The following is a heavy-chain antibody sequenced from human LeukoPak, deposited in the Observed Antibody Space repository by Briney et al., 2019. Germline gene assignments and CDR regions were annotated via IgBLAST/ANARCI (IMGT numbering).Heavy chain of an antibody. D-gene: IGHD6-6*01. V-gene: IGHV3-73*01. CDR2: IRNKANSYAT. CDR1: GFTFSGSA. CDR3: TRYSSSDNWFDP. J-gene: IGHJ5*02. Sequence: GGSLRLSCAASGFTFSGSAMHWVRQASGKGLEWVGRIRNKANSYATAYTASVKGRFTISRDDSKNTAYLQMNSLKTEDTAVYYCTRYSSSDNWFDPWGQGTLVTVSS.